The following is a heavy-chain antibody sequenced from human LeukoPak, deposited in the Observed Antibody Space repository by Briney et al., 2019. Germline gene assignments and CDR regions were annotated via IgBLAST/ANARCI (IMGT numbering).Heavy chain of an antibody. D-gene: IGHD5-18*01. CDR3: ARAVGYSYGFGY. J-gene: IGHJ4*02. CDR1: GGSISSYY. Sequence: KPSETLSLTYTVSGGSISSYYWSWIRQPPGKGLEWIGYIYYSGSTNYNPSLKSRVTISVDTSKNQFSLKLSSVTAADTAVYYCARAVGYSYGFGYWGQGTLVTVSS. V-gene: IGHV4-59*01. CDR2: IYYSGST.